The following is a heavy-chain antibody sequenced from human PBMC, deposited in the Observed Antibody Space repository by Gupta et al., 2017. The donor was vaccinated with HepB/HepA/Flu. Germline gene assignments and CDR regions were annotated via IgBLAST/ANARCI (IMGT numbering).Heavy chain of an antibody. V-gene: IGHV1-24*01. CDR2: FDAEDGET. CDR1: GYTLTALS. J-gene: IGHJ4*02. Sequence: QVQLVQSGAEVKKPGASVKVSCKVSGYTLTALSMLWVRQGPGKGLEWMGGFDAEDGETGYAQKFQGRVNMTVKTSTDKAYMELRRQRSEETAVDYGAKGPERVGGTLFDYWGQGTLVTVSS. CDR3: AKGPERVGGTLFDY. D-gene: IGHD1-26*01.